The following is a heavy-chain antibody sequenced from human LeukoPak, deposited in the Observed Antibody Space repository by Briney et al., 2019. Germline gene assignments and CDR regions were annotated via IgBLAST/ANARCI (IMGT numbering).Heavy chain of an antibody. CDR3: AAVTVTTEWVFDY. V-gene: IGHV1-58*02. Sequence: VASVKVSCKASGFTFTSSAMRWVRQARGQRLEWIGWIVVGSGNTNYAQKFQERVTITRDMSTSTAYMELSSLRSEDTAVYYCAAVTVTTEWVFDYWGQGTLVTVSS. CDR2: IVVGSGNT. D-gene: IGHD4-17*01. CDR1: GFTFTSSA. J-gene: IGHJ4*02.